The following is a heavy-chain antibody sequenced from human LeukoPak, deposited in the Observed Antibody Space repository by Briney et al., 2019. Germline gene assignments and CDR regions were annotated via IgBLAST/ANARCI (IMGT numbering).Heavy chain of an antibody. CDR1: GGTISRHA. CDR3: ARGAGTSPIYY. Sequence: SVKVSCKASGGTISRHAISWVRQAPGQGLEWMGGIIPIFGAAKYAQKFRGRVTITTDESTSTAYMELSSLTTEDTAVYYCARGAGTSPIYYWGQGTLVTVSS. V-gene: IGHV1-69*05. CDR2: IIPIFGAA. J-gene: IGHJ4*02. D-gene: IGHD1-7*01.